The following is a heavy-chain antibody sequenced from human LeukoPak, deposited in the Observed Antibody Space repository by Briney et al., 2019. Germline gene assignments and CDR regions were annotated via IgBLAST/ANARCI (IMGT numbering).Heavy chain of an antibody. CDR1: GGSISSSSYY. CDR2: IYYSGST. V-gene: IGHV4-39*07. D-gene: IGHD3-22*01. J-gene: IGHJ4*02. Sequence: SETLSLTCTVSGGSISSSSYYWGWIRQPPGKGLEWIGSIYYSGSTYYNPSLKSRVTISVDTSKSQFSLKLSSATAADTAVYYCAREDGYYDSSGYFDYWGQGILVTVSS. CDR3: AREDGYYDSSGYFDY.